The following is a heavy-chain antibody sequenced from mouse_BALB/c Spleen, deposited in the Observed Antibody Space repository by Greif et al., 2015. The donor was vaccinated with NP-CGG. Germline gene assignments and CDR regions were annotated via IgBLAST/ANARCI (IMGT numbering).Heavy chain of an antibody. J-gene: IGHJ2*01. D-gene: IGHD2-14*01. CDR3: ARHRYDPDY. CDR1: GYTFTSYW. Sequence: QVQLQQSGAELVKPGASVKLSCKASGYTFTSYWMHWVKQRPGQGLEWIGEIDPSDSYTNYNQKFKGKATLTVDKSSSTSYMQLSSLTSEDSAVYYCARHRYDPDYWGQGTTLTVSS. CDR2: IDPSDSYT. V-gene: IGHV1-69*02.